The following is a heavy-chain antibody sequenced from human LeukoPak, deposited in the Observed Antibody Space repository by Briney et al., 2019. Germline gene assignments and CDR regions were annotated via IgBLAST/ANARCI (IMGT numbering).Heavy chain of an antibody. D-gene: IGHD2-2*01. J-gene: IGHJ4*02. CDR2: INGDGSWT. Sequence: GGSLRLSCAASGNYWMHWVRQAPGRGLVWVSHINGDGSWTTYADSVKGRFTISKDNAKNTVYLQMNNLRAEDTAVYYCVSFYETYWGRGTLVTVSS. V-gene: IGHV3-74*01. CDR3: VSFYETY. CDR1: GNYW.